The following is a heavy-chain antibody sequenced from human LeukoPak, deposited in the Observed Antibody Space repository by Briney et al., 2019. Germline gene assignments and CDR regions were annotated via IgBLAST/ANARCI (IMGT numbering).Heavy chain of an antibody. D-gene: IGHD1-1*01. CDR3: ARHDDIGVFRNGLDV. J-gene: IGHJ6*02. V-gene: IGHV4-59*08. CDR1: GGSISNYY. CDR2: LYYTRAP. Sequence: SETLSLTCTVSGGSISNYYWSWIRQSPGKGLEWIGYLYYTRAPIYNPSLRSRVSTSVDTSKNQFTLHLSSVTAADTAVYFCARHDDIGVFRNGLDVWGQGTTVTVSS.